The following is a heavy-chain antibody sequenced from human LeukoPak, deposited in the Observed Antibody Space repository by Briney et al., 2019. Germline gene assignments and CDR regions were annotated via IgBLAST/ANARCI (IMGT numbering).Heavy chain of an antibody. CDR3: ARAARQGFTMIVVPFFYFDL. Sequence: SQTLSLTCTVSGGSISSDNYYWSWIRHHPGKGLEWIGYIYYTGRTYSNPSLKSQVTISVDTSKNQFSLKLSSVTAADSAVYYCARAARQGFTMIVVPFFYFDLWGRGTLVTVSS. CDR1: GGSISSDNYY. D-gene: IGHD3-22*01. J-gene: IGHJ2*01. CDR2: IYYTGRT. V-gene: IGHV4-31*01.